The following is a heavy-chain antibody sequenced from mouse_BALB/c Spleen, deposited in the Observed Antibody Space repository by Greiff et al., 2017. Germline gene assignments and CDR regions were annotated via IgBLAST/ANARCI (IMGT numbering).Heavy chain of an antibody. Sequence: DVHLVESGGGLVKPGGSLKLSCAASGFTFSSYAMSWVRQTPEKRLEWVASISSGGSTYYPDSVKGRFTISRDNARNILYLQMSSLRSEDTAMYYCAREGYGYYYAMDYWGQGTSVTVSS. CDR3: AREGYGYYYAMDY. CDR2: ISSGGST. J-gene: IGHJ4*01. D-gene: IGHD2-2*01. CDR1: GFTFSSYA. V-gene: IGHV5-6-5*01.